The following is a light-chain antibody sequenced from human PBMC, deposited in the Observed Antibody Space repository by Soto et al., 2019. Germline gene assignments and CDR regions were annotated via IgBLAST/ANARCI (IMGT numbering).Light chain of an antibody. V-gene: IGKV3-11*01. CDR1: QSVSSN. CDR2: GAS. Sequence: EIVFTQSPGTLSLSPVERATLSCRASQSVSSNLAWYQQKPGQAPRLLIFGASTRATGIPARFSGSGSGTDFTLTISSLEPEDFAVYYCQQRSNWPPTFGQGTKVDIK. CDR3: QQRSNWPPT. J-gene: IGKJ1*01.